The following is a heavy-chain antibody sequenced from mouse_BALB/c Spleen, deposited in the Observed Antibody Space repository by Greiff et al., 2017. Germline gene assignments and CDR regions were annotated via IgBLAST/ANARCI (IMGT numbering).Heavy chain of an antibody. CDR3: TRLGLSLYYGNYYYAMDY. V-gene: IGHV6-6*02. Sequence: EVKVEESGGGLVQPGGSMKLSCVASGFTFSNYWMNWVRQSPEKGLEWVAEIRLKSNNYATHYAESVKGRFTISRDDSKSSVYLQMNNLRAEDTGIYYCTRLGLSLYYGNYYYAMDYWGQGTSVTVSS. CDR2: IRLKSNNYAT. J-gene: IGHJ4*01. D-gene: IGHD2-1*01. CDR1: GFTFSNYW.